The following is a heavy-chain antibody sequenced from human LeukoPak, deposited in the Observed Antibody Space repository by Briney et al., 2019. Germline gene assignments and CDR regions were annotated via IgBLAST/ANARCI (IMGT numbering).Heavy chain of an antibody. CDR2: ISGSGGST. V-gene: IGHV3-23*01. CDR3: AKVSNYYDSSGYYYFSHFDY. D-gene: IGHD3-22*01. J-gene: IGHJ4*02. Sequence: PGGSLRLSCAASGFTFSSYAMSWVRQAPGKGLEWVSAISGSGGSTYYADSVKGRFTISRDNSKNTLYMQMNSLRAEDTAVYYCAKVSNYYDSSGYYYFSHFDYWGQGTLVTVSS. CDR1: GFTFSSYA.